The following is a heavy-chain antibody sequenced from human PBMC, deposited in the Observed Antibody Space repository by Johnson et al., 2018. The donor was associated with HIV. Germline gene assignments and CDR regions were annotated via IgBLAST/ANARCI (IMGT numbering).Heavy chain of an antibody. CDR1: GFTFSSYW. V-gene: IGHV3-7*02. D-gene: IGHD3-3*01. J-gene: IGHJ3*02. Sequence: VQVVESGGGVVRPGGSLRLSCAASGFTFSSYWMTWVRQTPEKGLEWVANIKQDGSEKHYLESVKGRLTISRENAKKSLYLQMNSLRAEDTNVYYCARLPAGRTIFRVAYAFDIWGRGTLVTVSS. CDR3: ARLPAGRTIFRVAYAFDI. CDR2: IKQDGSEK.